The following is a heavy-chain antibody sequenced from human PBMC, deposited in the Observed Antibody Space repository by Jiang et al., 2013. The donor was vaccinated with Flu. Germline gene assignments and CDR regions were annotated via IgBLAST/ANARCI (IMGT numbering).Heavy chain of an antibody. Sequence: YAYYSGSTNYNPSLKSRVTISVDTSKNQFSLKLSSVTAADTAVYYCARHKGLGPFDYWGQGTLVTVSS. CDR3: ARHKGLGPFDY. V-gene: IGHV4-59*08. J-gene: IGHJ4*02. D-gene: IGHD5-12*01. CDR2: AYYSGST.